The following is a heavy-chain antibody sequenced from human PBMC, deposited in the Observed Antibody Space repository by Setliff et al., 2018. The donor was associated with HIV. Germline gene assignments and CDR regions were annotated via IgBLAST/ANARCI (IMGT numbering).Heavy chain of an antibody. Sequence: LRLSCAASGFTFSKYSMNWVRQAPGKGLEWVSYIGSSGSTIYYADSVKGRFTSSRDNARNSLFLQMNSLRAEDTAVYYCARLREYYSYGMDVWGQGTTVTVSS. V-gene: IGHV3-48*01. CDR3: ARLREYYSYGMDV. CDR1: GFTFSKYS. J-gene: IGHJ6*02. CDR2: IGSSGSTI.